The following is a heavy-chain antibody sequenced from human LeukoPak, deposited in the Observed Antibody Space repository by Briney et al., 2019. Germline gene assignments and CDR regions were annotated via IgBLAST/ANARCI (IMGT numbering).Heavy chain of an antibody. J-gene: IGHJ4*02. CDR1: GGSISGYF. Sequence: PSETLSLTCSVSGGSISGYFWSWIRQPAGKGLEWIGRIYPSGSTNYNPSLKSRVTMSLDTSKSQFSLKLSSVTAADTAVYYCARLGYTYGYAFDAWGQGTLVTVSS. V-gene: IGHV4-4*07. CDR3: ARLGYTYGYAFDA. CDR2: IYPSGST. D-gene: IGHD5-18*01.